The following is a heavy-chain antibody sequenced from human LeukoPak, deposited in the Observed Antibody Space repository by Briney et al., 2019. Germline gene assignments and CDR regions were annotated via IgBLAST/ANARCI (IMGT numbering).Heavy chain of an antibody. J-gene: IGHJ6*02. V-gene: IGHV4-4*07. D-gene: IGHD3-22*01. CDR2: IYTSGST. CDR1: GGSISSYY. CDR3: ARGSVRYYDSSGYDYYGMDV. Sequence: SETLSLTCTVSGGSISSYYWSWIRQPAGKGLGWIGRIYTSGSTNYNPSLKSRVTISVDTSKNQFSLKLSSVTAADTAVYYCARGSVRYYDSSGYDYYGMDVWGQGTTVTVSS.